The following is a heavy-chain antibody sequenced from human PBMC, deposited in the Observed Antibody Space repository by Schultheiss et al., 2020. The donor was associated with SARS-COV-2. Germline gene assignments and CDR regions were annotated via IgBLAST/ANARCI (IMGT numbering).Heavy chain of an antibody. CDR1: GFTFSSYS. V-gene: IGHV3-48*01. D-gene: IGHD2-15*01. CDR2: ISSSSSTI. CDR3: AKQLATPLNYYYYGMDV. J-gene: IGHJ6*02. Sequence: GGSLRLSCAASGFTFSSYSMNWVRQAPGKGLEWVSYISSSSSTIYYADSVKGRFTISRDNSKNTLYLQMNSLRAEDTAVYYCAKQLATPLNYYYYGMDVWGQGTTVTVSS.